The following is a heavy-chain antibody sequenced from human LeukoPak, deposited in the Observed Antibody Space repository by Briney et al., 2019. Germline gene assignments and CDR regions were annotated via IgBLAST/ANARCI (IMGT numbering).Heavy chain of an antibody. Sequence: SQTLSLTCTVSGGSISSGGYYWSWIRQHPGRGLEWIGYIYYSGSTYYNPSLKSRVTISVDTSKNQFSLKLSSVTAADTAVYYCARFCYYGSGTSTYYYYYGVDVWGQGTTVTVSS. CDR2: IYYSGST. D-gene: IGHD3-10*01. CDR3: ARFCYYGSGTSTYYYYYGVDV. J-gene: IGHJ6*02. CDR1: GGSISSGGYY. V-gene: IGHV4-31*03.